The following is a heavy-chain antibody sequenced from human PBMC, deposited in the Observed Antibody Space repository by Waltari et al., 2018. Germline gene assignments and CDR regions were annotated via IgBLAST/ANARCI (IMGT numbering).Heavy chain of an antibody. CDR2: ISWNSGSI. CDR3: AKDMNYDFGSRGGYGMDV. J-gene: IGHJ6*02. Sequence: EVQLVESGGGLVQPGRSLRLSCAASGFTFDDYAMHWVRQAPGKGLEGVSGISWNSGSIGYADSVKGRFTISRDNAKNSLYLQMNSLRAEDTALYYCAKDMNYDFGSRGGYGMDVWGQETTVTVSS. CDR1: GFTFDDYA. D-gene: IGHD3-3*01. V-gene: IGHV3-9*01.